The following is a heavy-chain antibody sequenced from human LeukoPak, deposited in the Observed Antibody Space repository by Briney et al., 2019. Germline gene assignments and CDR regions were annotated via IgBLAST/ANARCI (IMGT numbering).Heavy chain of an antibody. V-gene: IGHV4-59*08. D-gene: IGHD1-20*01. CDR1: GGSISGYY. J-gene: IGHJ4*02. CDR2: VYYSENT. CDR3: TRRVAITGTPKAYFGY. Sequence: SETLSLTCSVSGGSISGYYWSWIRQPPGKELEWVGYVYYSENTKYNPSLESRVTISLDTSKNQFSLRLNSVTTADTAVCFCTRRVAITGTPKAYFGYWGQGILVTVSS.